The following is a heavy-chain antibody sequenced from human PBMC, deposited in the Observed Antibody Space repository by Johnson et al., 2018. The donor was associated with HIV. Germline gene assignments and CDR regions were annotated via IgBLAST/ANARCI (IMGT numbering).Heavy chain of an antibody. CDR2: INWNGGST. J-gene: IGHJ3*02. D-gene: IGHD2-15*01. V-gene: IGHV3-20*04. CDR1: GFTFDDNA. Sequence: EVQLVESGGGVVRPGGSLRLSCAASGFTFDDNAMTWVRQVPGKGLEWVSTINWNGGSTGYADSVKGRFTISRDNAKNTLYMQMNSLRAEDTALYYCARRIGYCSGGSCYSGVAFDIWGQGTLVTVSS. CDR3: ARRIGYCSGGSCYSGVAFDI.